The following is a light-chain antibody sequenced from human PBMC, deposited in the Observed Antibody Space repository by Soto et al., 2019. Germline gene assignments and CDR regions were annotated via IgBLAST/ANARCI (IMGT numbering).Light chain of an antibody. Sequence: DIQMTQSPSTLSGSVGDRVAITCRASQTISSWLAWYQQKPGKAPKLLIYKASTLKSGVPSRFSGSGSGTDFSLTISSLQPEDFATYYCQQSYSIFWTFGQGTKVDI. CDR3: QQSYSIFWT. J-gene: IGKJ1*01. CDR1: QTISSW. CDR2: KAS. V-gene: IGKV1-5*03.